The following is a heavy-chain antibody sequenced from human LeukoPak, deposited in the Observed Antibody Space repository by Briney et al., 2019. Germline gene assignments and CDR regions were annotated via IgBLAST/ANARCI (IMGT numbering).Heavy chain of an antibody. D-gene: IGHD6-13*01. V-gene: IGHV3-7*01. CDR2: IRHDGSEK. CDR1: GFTLSDYW. Sequence: PGGSLRLSCVASGFTLSDYWMTWVRQAPGKGLEWVANIRHDGSEKYYVDSVKGRFTVSRDNAKNSLYLQQSSRRAEDTAVYYCARDAAPADTTYYYYGLDVWGHGTTVTVSS. CDR3: ARDAAPADTTYYYYGLDV. J-gene: IGHJ6*02.